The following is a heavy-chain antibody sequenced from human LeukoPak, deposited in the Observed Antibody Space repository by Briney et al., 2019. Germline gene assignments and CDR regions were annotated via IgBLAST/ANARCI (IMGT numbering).Heavy chain of an antibody. CDR1: GYSISSGYY. CDR3: ARHLYYSASAFWYIDL. CDR2: IYHSGST. Sequence: PSETLSLTCTVSGYSISSGYYWGWIRQPPGKGLEWIGSIYHSGSTYYNPSLKSRVTVSIDTSKNEFSLILTSVTAADTAEYYCARHLYYSASAFWYIDLWGRGTLVIVSP. J-gene: IGHJ2*01. D-gene: IGHD3-10*01. V-gene: IGHV4-38-2*02.